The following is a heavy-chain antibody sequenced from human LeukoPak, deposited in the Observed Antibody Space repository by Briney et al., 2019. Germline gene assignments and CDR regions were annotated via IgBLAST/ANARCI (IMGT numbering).Heavy chain of an antibody. CDR1: GGSISSNGYY. CDR3: ARQSYSSGWYADY. J-gene: IGHJ4*02. D-gene: IGHD6-19*01. Sequence: SETLSLTCTVSGGSISSNGYYWGWIRQPPGKGLEWIGSIYYSGTTYKKPSLKSRVTISVDTSKNQFSLELNSVTAADTAVYYCARQSYSSGWYADYWGQGNLVTVSS. V-gene: IGHV4-39*01. CDR2: IYYSGTT.